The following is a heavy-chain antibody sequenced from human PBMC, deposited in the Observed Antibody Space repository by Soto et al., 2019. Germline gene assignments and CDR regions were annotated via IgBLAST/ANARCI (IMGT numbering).Heavy chain of an antibody. V-gene: IGHV1-69*13. J-gene: IGHJ4*02. CDR2: IIPIFGTA. D-gene: IGHD2-15*01. CDR1: GYTLTELS. CDR3: ARDSHCSGGSCYSGFDY. Sequence: GASVKVSCKVSGYTLTELSMHWVRQAPGKGLEWMGGIIPIFGTANYAQKFQGRVTITADESTSTAYMELSSLRSEDTAVYYCARDSHCSGGSCYSGFDYWGQGTLVTVSS.